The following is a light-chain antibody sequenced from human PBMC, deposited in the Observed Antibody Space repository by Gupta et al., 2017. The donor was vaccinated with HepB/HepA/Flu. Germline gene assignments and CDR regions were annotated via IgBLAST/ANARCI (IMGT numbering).Light chain of an antibody. CDR1: NSNIGSNT. Sequence: QSVLTQPPSASGTPGQRVAIACSGSNSNIGSNTVHWYQQLPGTAPKLLIYNNHQRPSGVPDRFSASKSCTSASLAISGRQSEDEADYYCAASDDSLSGYGVFGGGTKLTVL. J-gene: IGLJ2*01. CDR3: AASDDSLSGYGV. V-gene: IGLV1-44*01. CDR2: NNH.